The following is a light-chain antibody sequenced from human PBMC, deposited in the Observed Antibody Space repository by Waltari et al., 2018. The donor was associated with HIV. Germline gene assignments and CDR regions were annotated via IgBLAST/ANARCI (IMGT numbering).Light chain of an antibody. CDR3: CSYAGSNTYL. CDR2: DVS. Sequence: SALTPPASVSGFPGQSITISCTGCRTNVGNYHYVSWHQQHPGKAPNLLIYDVSKRPSGVSNRFSGSKSGTTASLTISGLQAEDEADYYCCSYAGSNTYLFGTGTEVTVL. CDR1: RTNVGNYHY. J-gene: IGLJ1*01. V-gene: IGLV2-23*02.